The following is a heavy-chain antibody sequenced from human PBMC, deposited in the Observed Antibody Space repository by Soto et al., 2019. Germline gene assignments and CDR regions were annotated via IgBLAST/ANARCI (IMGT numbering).Heavy chain of an antibody. V-gene: IGHV1-8*01. CDR3: AGADRSGSMIVVVAASHYYYYIDV. CDR2: MNPNSGNT. D-gene: IGHD2-15*01. CDR1: GYTFTRSD. Sequence: QVQLVQSGAEVKKPGASVKLSCKASGYTFTRSDVNWVRQATGQGHEWMGWMNPNSGNTGYAQKVPVRVTMTRNTSIGTDYMERSSLRSEDTAVYYGAGADRSGSMIVVVAASHYYYYIDVWGKGTTVTVSS. J-gene: IGHJ6*03.